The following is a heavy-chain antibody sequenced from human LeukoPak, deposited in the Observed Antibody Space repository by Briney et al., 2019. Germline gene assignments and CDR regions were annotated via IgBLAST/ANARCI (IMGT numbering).Heavy chain of an antibody. V-gene: IGHV4-59*08. CDR1: GGSISSYY. CDR2: IYYSGST. D-gene: IGHD4-17*01. J-gene: IGHJ4*02. CDR3: ARHGFYGDHIDY. Sequence: PSETLSLTCTVSGGSISSYYWSWIRQPPGKGLERIGYIYYSGSTNYNPSLKSRVTISVDTSKNQFSLKLSSVTAADTAVYYCARHGFYGDHIDYWGQGTLVTVSS.